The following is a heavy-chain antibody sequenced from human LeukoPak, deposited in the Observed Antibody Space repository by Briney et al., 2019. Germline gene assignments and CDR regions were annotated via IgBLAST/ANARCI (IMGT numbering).Heavy chain of an antibody. D-gene: IGHD6-19*01. CDR1: GFTFSSYS. CDR3: ARPRRWLGPFDY. CDR2: ISSSSSYI. V-gene: IGHV3-21*01. J-gene: IGHJ4*02. Sequence: GGSLRLSCAASGFTFSSYSMNWVRQAPGKGLEWVSSISSSSSYIYYADSVKGRFTISRDNSKNTLYLQMNSLRAEDTAVYYYARPRRWLGPFDYWGQGTLVTVSS.